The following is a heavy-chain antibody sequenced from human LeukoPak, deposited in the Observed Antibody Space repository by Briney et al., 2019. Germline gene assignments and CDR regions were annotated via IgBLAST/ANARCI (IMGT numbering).Heavy chain of an antibody. Sequence: GASVKVSCKASGYTFTKYGISWVRQAPGQGLEWMGYISAYNGHTQFAQKFQGRLTMTTDTSTTTAYMELRSLRPDDTAVYYCARQLLEWSGSYYSYYYMDVWGKGTTLTVSS. CDR3: ARQLLEWSGSYYSYYYMDV. J-gene: IGHJ6*03. D-gene: IGHD3-3*01. CDR2: ISAYNGHT. V-gene: IGHV1-18*01. CDR1: GYTFTKYG.